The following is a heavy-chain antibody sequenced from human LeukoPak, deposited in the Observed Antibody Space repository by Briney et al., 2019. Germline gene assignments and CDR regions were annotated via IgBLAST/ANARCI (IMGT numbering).Heavy chain of an antibody. V-gene: IGHV3-30*18. CDR1: GFTFSSYG. D-gene: IGHD3-10*02. Sequence: GRSLRLSCAASGFTFSSYGMHWVRQAPGKGLEWVAVTSNDGSDKFYADSVKGRFTISRDNSKNTLYLQRNSLRAEDTAVYYCAKVAATLFGFFDYWGQGTLVTVSS. CDR2: TSNDGSDK. J-gene: IGHJ4*02. CDR3: AKVAATLFGFFDY.